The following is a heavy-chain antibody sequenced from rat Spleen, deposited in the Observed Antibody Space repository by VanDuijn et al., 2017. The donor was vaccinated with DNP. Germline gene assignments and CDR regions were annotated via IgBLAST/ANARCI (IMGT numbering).Heavy chain of an antibody. D-gene: IGHD1-2*01. CDR1: GFTFSNSD. J-gene: IGHJ4*01. Sequence: EVQLVESGGGLVQPGRSMKLSCAASGFTFSNSDMAWVRQAPKKGLEWVAMIIYDGSGTYYGDSVKGRFTISRDNAKNTLHLQMDSLRSEDTATYYCATHGSIATISTGAMDVWGQGTSVTVSS. CDR3: ATHGSIATISTGAMDV. CDR2: IIYDGSGT. V-gene: IGHV5S10*01.